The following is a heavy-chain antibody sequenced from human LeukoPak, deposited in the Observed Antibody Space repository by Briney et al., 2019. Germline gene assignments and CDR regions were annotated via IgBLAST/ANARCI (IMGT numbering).Heavy chain of an antibody. V-gene: IGHV3-74*01. CDR3: ILAAAGTEIDS. CDR1: GFTFSSYW. J-gene: IGHJ4*02. Sequence: PGGSLRLSCAASGFTFSSYWMHWVRHAPGEGLVCVSRIDTDESSTSYADSVKGRFTISRDNATNTLYLQMSSLRAEDTAVYYCILAAAGTEIDSWGEGALVTVSS. D-gene: IGHD6-13*01. CDR2: IDTDESST.